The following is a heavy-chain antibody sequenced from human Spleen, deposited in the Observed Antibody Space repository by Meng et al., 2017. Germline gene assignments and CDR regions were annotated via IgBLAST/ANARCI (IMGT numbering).Heavy chain of an antibody. D-gene: IGHD2-15*01. V-gene: IGHV4-34*01. Sequence: SETLSLTCAVYGGSFSDNYWNWIRQTPGKGLEWIGEINHSGSTNYNPSLKGRVTISLDTSKNQFFLKLTSVTAADTAVYYCARDQKLYCSGGSCYYNWFDPWGQGTLVTVSS. CDR2: INHSGST. CDR1: GGSFSDNY. CDR3: ARDQKLYCSGGSCYYNWFDP. J-gene: IGHJ5*02.